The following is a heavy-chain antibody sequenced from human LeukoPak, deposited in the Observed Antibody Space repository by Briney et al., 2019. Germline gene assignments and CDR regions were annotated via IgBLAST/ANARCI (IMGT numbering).Heavy chain of an antibody. D-gene: IGHD6-19*01. Sequence: ASVKVSCKASGGTFSSYAISWVRQAPRQGLEWMGRIIPIFGTANYAQKFQGRVTITADKSTSTAYMELSSLRSEDTAVYYCARDHGWVGAVAGYFDYWGQGTLVTVSS. V-gene: IGHV1-69*06. CDR1: GGTFSSYA. J-gene: IGHJ4*02. CDR3: ARDHGWVGAVAGYFDY. CDR2: IIPIFGTA.